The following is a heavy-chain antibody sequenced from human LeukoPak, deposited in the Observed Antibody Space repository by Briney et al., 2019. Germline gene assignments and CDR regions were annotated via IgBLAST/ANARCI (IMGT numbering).Heavy chain of an antibody. CDR1: GFTFSSYA. J-gene: IGHJ4*02. V-gene: IGHV3-23*01. CDR2: ISGSGGST. CDR3: AKDTVYGDYTLHFDY. Sequence: PGGSLRLSWAASGFTFSSYAMSWVRQAPGKGLEWVSAISGSGGSTYYADSVKGRFTISRDNSKNTLYLQMNSLRAEDTAVYYCAKDTVYGDYTLHFDYWGQGTLVTVSS. D-gene: IGHD4-17*01.